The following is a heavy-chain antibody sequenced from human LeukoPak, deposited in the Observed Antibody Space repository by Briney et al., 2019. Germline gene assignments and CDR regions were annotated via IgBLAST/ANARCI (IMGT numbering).Heavy chain of an antibody. D-gene: IGHD3-22*01. CDR1: GITLSNYG. CDR3: AKRGVVIRVILVGFHKEAYYFDS. J-gene: IGHJ4*02. CDR2: ISDSGGRT. V-gene: IGHV3-23*01. Sequence: GGSLRLSCAVSGITLSNYGMSWARQAPGMGLEWVAGISDSGGRTNYADSVKGRFTISRDNPKNTLYLQMNSLRAEDTAVYFCAKRGVVIRVILVGFHKEAYYFDSWGQGALVTVSS.